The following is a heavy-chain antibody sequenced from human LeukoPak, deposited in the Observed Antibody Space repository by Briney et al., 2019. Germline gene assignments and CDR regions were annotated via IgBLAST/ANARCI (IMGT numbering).Heavy chain of an antibody. CDR2: INPNSGGT. J-gene: IGHJ6*03. D-gene: IGHD3-3*01. CDR1: GYTFTGYY. Sequence: ASVKVSCTASGYTFTGYYMHWVRQAPGQGLEWMGRINPNSGGTNYAQKFQGRVTMTRDTSISTAYMELSRLRSDDTAVYYCARGLSRTPGGLIFGVVILYYYYMDVWGKGTTVTVSS. V-gene: IGHV1-2*06. CDR3: ARGLSRTPGGLIFGVVILYYYYMDV.